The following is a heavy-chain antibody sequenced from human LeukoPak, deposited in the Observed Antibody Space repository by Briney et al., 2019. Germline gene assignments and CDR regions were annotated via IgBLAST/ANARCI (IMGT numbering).Heavy chain of an antibody. D-gene: IGHD4-17*01. V-gene: IGHV3-7*01. CDR2: INGDGSEK. Sequence: PGGSLRLSCAASGFSFSNFWMNWVRQAPGKGLEWVANINGDGSEKYYVDSVKGRFTISRDNAKNSLYLQMDSLRVDDTAVYYFLNGHYGNYRSPGTLVVVTP. CDR1: GFSFSNFW. CDR3: LNGHYGNY. J-gene: IGHJ4*01.